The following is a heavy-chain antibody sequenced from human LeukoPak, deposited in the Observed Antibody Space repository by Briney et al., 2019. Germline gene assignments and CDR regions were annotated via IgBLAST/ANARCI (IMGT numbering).Heavy chain of an antibody. CDR2: TYYRSKWYN. V-gene: IGHV6-1*01. J-gene: IGHJ4*02. CDR3: AKDMYYYGSGSYYNGIDY. Sequence: PSQTLSLTCALSGDIVSSNSAAWHWIRQSPSRGLEWLGRTYYRSKWYNDYAVSVKSRITINPDTSKNQFSLQLNSVTPEDTAVYYCAKDMYYYGSGSYYNGIDYWGQGTLVTVSS. D-gene: IGHD3-10*01. CDR1: GDIVSSNSAA.